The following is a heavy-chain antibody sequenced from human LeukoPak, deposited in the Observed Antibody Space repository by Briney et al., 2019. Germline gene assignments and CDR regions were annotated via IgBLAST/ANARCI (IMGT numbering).Heavy chain of an antibody. CDR2: IYYSGST. J-gene: IGHJ4*02. CDR3: ARDRYSSSWSPGWYFDY. CDR1: GGSISSYY. V-gene: IGHV4-59*01. D-gene: IGHD6-13*01. Sequence: SETLSLTCTVSGGSISSYYWSWIRQPPGKGLEWIGYIYYSGSTNYNPSLKSRVTISVDTSKNQFSLKLSSVTAADTAVYYCARDRYSSSWSPGWYFDYWDQGTLVTVSS.